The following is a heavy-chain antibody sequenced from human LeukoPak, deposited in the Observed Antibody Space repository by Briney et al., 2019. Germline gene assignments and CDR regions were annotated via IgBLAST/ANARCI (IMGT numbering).Heavy chain of an antibody. D-gene: IGHD6-13*01. J-gene: IGHJ4*02. V-gene: IGHV1-69*04. CDR1: GGTFSSYA. CDR3: ARGEQQLDFDY. CDR2: IIPILGIA. Sequence: SVKVSCKASGGTFSSYAISWVRQAPGPGLEWMGRIIPILGIANYAQKFQGRVTITADKSTSTAYMELSSLRSEDTAVYYCARGEQQLDFDYWGQGTLVTVSS.